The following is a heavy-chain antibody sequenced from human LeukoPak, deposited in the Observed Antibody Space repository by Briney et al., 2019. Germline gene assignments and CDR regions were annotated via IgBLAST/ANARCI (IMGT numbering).Heavy chain of an antibody. J-gene: IGHJ4*02. D-gene: IGHD3-22*01. CDR3: AKRGVVIRVILVGFHKEAYYFDS. CDR2: ISDSGGRT. V-gene: IGHV3-23*01. Sequence: GGSPRLSCAVSGITLSNYGMSWVRQAPGKGLEWVAGISDSGGRTNYADSVKGRFTISRDNPKNTLYLQMNSLRAEDTAVYFCAKRGVVIRVILVGFHKEAYYFDSWGQGALVTVSS. CDR1: GITLSNYG.